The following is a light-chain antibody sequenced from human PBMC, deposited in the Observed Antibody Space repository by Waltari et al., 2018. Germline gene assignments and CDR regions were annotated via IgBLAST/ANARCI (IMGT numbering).Light chain of an antibody. J-gene: IGKJ1*01. CDR2: CAS. V-gene: IGKV3-15*01. CDR1: QSVSSN. Sequence: EIVMTQYPATLSVSPGERANLSCRASQSVSSNLAWYQQKPGQAPRLLIYCASPRSTGIPARFSGSGSGTEFTLTISSLQSEDFAVYYCQQYNNWPRTFGQGTKVEIK. CDR3: QQYNNWPRT.